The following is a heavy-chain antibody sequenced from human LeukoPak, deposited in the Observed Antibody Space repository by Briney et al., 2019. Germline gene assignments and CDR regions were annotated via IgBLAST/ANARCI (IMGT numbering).Heavy chain of an antibody. CDR2: IRSKTYGGTT. CDR1: GFTFGDRA. D-gene: IGHD5-18*01. J-gene: IGHJ6*02. CDR3: TRGPIQLWLYHGMDV. Sequence: PGRSLRLSCTVSGFTFGDRAMSWVRQAPGKGLEWVGFIRSKTYGGTTEYAVSVKGRFIISRDDSTSIAYLQMNSLKTEDTAVYYCTRGPIQLWLYHGMDVWGQGTTVTVSS. V-gene: IGHV3-49*04.